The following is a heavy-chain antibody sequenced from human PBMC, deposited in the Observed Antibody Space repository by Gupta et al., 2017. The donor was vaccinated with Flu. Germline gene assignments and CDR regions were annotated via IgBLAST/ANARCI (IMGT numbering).Heavy chain of an antibody. CDR3: ARTAAATAYFDY. J-gene: IGHJ4*02. CDR1: GFTFSSYG. CDR2: IWYDGSNK. Sequence: VQPGRSLRLSCAASGFTFSSYGMHWVRQAPGKGLEWVAVIWYDGSNKYYADSVKGRFTISRDNSKNTLYLQMNSLRAEDTAVYYCARTAAATAYFDYWGQGTLVTVSS. V-gene: IGHV3-33*01. D-gene: IGHD6-13*01.